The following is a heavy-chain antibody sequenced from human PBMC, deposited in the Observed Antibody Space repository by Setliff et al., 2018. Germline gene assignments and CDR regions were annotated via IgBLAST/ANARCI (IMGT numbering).Heavy chain of an antibody. J-gene: IGHJ5*02. Sequence: PSETLSLTCTVSGDSITSGSVYWSWIRQPAGKGLEWIGRIFPTGTTNYNPDHKSRVTMSVDTSKKRFSLMLRSVTAADTAIYYCARYNSSAACFDLWGPGTLVTVSS. CDR2: IFPTGTT. D-gene: IGHD1-20*01. V-gene: IGHV4-61*02. CDR3: ARYNSSAACFDL. CDR1: GDSITSGSVY.